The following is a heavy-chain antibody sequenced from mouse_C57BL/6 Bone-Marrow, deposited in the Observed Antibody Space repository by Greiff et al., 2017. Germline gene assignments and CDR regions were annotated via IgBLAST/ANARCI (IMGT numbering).Heavy chain of an antibody. Sequence: QVHVKQPGAELVKPGASVKLSCKASGYTFTSYWMHWVKQRPGQGLEWIGMIHPNSGSTNYNEKFKSKATLTVDKSSSTAYMQLSSLTSEDSAVYYCAYYYGSRRDYYFDYWGQGTTLTVSS. CDR3: AYYYGSRRDYYFDY. D-gene: IGHD1-1*01. CDR1: GYTFTSYW. V-gene: IGHV1-64*01. J-gene: IGHJ2*01. CDR2: IHPNSGST.